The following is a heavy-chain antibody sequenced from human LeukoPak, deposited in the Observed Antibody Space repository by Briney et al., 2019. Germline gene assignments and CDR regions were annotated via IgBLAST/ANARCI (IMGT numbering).Heavy chain of an antibody. CDR2: ISGSGGST. CDR1: GFTFSRYA. CDR3: AKDRVQLEPVAWFDP. V-gene: IGHV3-23*01. Sequence: GGSLRLSCAASGFTFSRYAMSWVRQAPGKGVEWVSAISGSGGSTYYADSVKGRFTISRDNSKNTLYLQMNSLRAEDTAVYYCAKDRVQLEPVAWFDPWGQGTLVTVSS. J-gene: IGHJ5*02. D-gene: IGHD1-1*01.